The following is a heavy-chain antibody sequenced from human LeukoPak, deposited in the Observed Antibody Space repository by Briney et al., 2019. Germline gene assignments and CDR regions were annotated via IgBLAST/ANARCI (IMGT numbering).Heavy chain of an antibody. CDR2: IKQDGSEK. V-gene: IGHV3-7*01. D-gene: IGHD3-22*01. CDR1: GFTFSSYW. J-gene: IGHJ6*02. CDR3: ARDRGVVDLYYYYGMDV. Sequence: GSLRLSCAASGFTFSSYWMRWVRQAPGKGLEWVANIKQDGSEKYYVDSVKGRFTISRDNAKNSLYLQMNSLRAEDTAVYYCARDRGVVDLYYYYGMDVWGQGTTVTVSS.